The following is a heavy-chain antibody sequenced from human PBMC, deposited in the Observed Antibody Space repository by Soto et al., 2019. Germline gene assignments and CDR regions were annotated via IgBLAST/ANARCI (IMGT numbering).Heavy chain of an antibody. D-gene: IGHD2-2*01. J-gene: IGHJ5*02. Sequence: SETLSLTCTVSGGSISSYYWSWIXQXPGKGLEWIGYIYYSGSTNYNPSLKSRVTISVDTSKNQFSLKLSSVTAADTAVYYCARGDYCSSTSCYPRGWFDPWGQGTLVTVSS. CDR1: GGSISSYY. V-gene: IGHV4-59*01. CDR3: ARGDYCSSTSCYPRGWFDP. CDR2: IYYSGST.